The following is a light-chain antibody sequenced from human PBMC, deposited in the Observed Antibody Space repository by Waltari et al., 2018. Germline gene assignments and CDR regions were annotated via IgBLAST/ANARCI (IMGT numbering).Light chain of an antibody. V-gene: IGKV3-15*01. J-gene: IGKJ4*01. CDR2: GAS. Sequence: EVLMTQSPPTLSASPGERVTLPSRASQNIHDNFAWYQQKPGQAPRLLIYGASTRTTDIPARFRGSGSGTEFTLTINSLQSEDLGIYYCQQYNKWPPLTFGGGTKVEIK. CDR3: QQYNKWPPLT. CDR1: QNIHDN.